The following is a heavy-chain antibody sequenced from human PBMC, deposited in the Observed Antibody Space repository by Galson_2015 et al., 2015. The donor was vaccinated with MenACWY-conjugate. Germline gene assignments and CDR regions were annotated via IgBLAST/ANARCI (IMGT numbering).Heavy chain of an antibody. CDR3: AKVVNYGSGRAHSFDS. D-gene: IGHD3-10*01. CDR2: ISGSGGAT. Sequence: SLRLSCAASGFTFSNYAMSWVRQAPGKGLEWVSSISGSGGATYYPDSVEGRFTISRDNSKNTLYLQMNSLRGEDTAVYFCAKVVNYGSGRAHSFDSWGRGTLVTVSS. CDR1: GFTFSNYA. V-gene: IGHV3-23*01. J-gene: IGHJ4*02.